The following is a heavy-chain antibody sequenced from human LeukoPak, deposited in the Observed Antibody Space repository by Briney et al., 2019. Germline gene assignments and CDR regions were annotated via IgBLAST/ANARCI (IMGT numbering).Heavy chain of an antibody. CDR2: ISGGGGSK. D-gene: IGHD3-9*01. CDR3: AKDHYYFVTGYYFDY. Sequence: GFXXXXYAMHWVRQAPGKGLEWVSLISGGGGSKYYADSEKGRFTISRDNSKKSLYVQINSLRTEDTALYYCAKDHYYFVTGYYFDYWGQGTLVTVSS. CDR1: GFXXXXYA. J-gene: IGHJ4*02. V-gene: IGHV3-43*02.